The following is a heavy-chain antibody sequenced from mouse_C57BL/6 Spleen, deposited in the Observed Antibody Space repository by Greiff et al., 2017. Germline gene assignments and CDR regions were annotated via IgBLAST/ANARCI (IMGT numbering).Heavy chain of an antibody. CDR3: ARSGLTGPDY. V-gene: IGHV1-80*01. CDR1: GYAFSSYW. CDR2: IYPGDGDT. J-gene: IGHJ2*01. D-gene: IGHD4-1*01. Sequence: QVQLQQSGAELVKPGASVKISCKASGYAFSSYWMNWVKQRPGKGLEWIGQIYPGDGDTNYNGEFKGKATLTADTSSSTAYMQLSSLTSEDSAVYFCARSGLTGPDYWGQGTTRTVSS.